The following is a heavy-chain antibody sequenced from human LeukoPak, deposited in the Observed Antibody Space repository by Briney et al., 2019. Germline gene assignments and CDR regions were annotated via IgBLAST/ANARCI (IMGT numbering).Heavy chain of an antibody. V-gene: IGHV3-21*04. J-gene: IGHJ3*02. CDR3: ATKGVGGQRLVRGAFDI. D-gene: IGHD6-13*01. CDR2: ISSSSSGI. CDR1: GFPFYSYS. Sequence: GGSLRLSCAASGFPFYSYSMNWVRQAPGKGLEWVSYISSSSSGIYYADSVKGRFTISRDNSKNTLYLQMNSLRAEDTAVYYCATKGVGGQRLVRGAFDIWGQGTMVTVSS.